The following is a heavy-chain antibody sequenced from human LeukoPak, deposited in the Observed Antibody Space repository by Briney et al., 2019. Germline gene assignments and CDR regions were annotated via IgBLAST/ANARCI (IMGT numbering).Heavy chain of an antibody. J-gene: IGHJ4*02. CDR3: ARDCIGCHGFDY. CDR1: GYTFITCG. Sequence: ASVKVSCKASGYTFITCGISWVRQAPGQGLEWMGWVSAYADDTNYVQKYQGRVSMTTDTSTSTAYMELRSLRSDDTAVYYCARDCIGCHGFDYWGQGTLVTASS. D-gene: IGHD2-15*01. V-gene: IGHV1-18*01. CDR2: VSAYADDT.